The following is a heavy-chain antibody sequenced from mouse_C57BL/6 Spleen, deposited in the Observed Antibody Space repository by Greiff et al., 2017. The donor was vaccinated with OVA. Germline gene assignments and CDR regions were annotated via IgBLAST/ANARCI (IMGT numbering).Heavy chain of an antibody. V-gene: IGHV1-15*01. CDR2: IDPETGGT. D-gene: IGHD2-4*01. CDR3: TRDYDVGDYFDY. CDR1: GYTFTDYE. J-gene: IGHJ2*01. Sequence: QVHVKQSGAELVRPGASVTLSCKASGYTFTDYEMHWVKQTPVHGLEWIGAIDPETGGTAYNQKFKGKAILTADKSSSTAYMELRSLTSEDSAVYYCTRDYDVGDYFDYWGQGTTLTVSS.